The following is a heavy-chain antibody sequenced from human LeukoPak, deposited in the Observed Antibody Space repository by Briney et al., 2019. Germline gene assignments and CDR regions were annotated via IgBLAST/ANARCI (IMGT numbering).Heavy chain of an antibody. CDR1: GFTFSTYR. V-gene: IGHV3-21*01. CDR3: IVGATKFDY. CDR2: ISSGSSYI. Sequence: GGSLRLSCAASGFTFSTYRFNWVRQAPGKGLEWVSSISSGSSYIYYADSVKGRFTISRDNAKHSLYLQMSGLRDEDTAVYYCIVGATKFDYWGQGTLVTVSS. D-gene: IGHD1-26*01. J-gene: IGHJ4*02.